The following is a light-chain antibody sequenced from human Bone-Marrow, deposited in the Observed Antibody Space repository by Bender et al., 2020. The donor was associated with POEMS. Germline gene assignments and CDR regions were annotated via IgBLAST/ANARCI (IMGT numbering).Light chain of an antibody. CDR1: SSDVGSYNL. CDR2: DGS. V-gene: IGLV2-23*01. Sequence: QSALTQPASVSGSPGQSITISCTGTSSDVGSYNLVSWYQQHPGKAPKLMIYDGSKRPSGVSNRFSGSKSGNTASLTISGLQTEDESDYYCQAWDTYSVIFGGGTKLTVL. CDR3: QAWDTYSVI. J-gene: IGLJ2*01.